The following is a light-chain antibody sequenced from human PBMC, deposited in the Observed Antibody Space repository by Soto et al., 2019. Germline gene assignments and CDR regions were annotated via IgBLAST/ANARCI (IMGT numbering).Light chain of an antibody. V-gene: IGLV2-8*01. Sequence: QSVLTQPPSASGSPGQSVTISCTGTSSDIGTYNYVSWYQLHPGEAPKLMIYEVNKRPSGVPDRFSGSKSGNTASLTVSGLQAEDEADYYCSAYAGNNKGVFGTGTKLTVL. J-gene: IGLJ1*01. CDR3: SAYAGNNKGV. CDR1: SSDIGTYNY. CDR2: EVN.